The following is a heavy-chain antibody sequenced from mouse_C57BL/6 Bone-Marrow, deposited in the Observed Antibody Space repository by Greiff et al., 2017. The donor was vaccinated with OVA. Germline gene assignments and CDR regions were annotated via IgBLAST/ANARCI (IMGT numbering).Heavy chain of an antibody. CDR2: ISNGGGST. Sequence: EVHLVESGGGLVQPGGSLKLSCAASGFTFSDYYMYWVRQTPEKRLEWVAYISNGGGSTYYPDTVKGRFTLSRDNAKNTLYLQMSRLKSEDTAMYYCARQDSSGSSFAYWGQGTLVTVSA. J-gene: IGHJ3*01. V-gene: IGHV5-12*01. CDR1: GFTFSDYY. D-gene: IGHD3-2*02. CDR3: ARQDSSGSSFAY.